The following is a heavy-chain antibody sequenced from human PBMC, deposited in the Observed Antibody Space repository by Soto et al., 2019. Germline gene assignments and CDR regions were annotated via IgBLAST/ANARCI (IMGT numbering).Heavy chain of an antibody. Sequence: PGESLKISCKGSGYSFTSYWIGWVRQMPGKGLEWMGIIYPGDSDTRYSPSFQGQVTISADKSISTAYLQWSSLKASDTAMYYCARAVAGTLSPGYYGMDVWGQGTTVTVSS. CDR2: IYPGDSDT. J-gene: IGHJ6*02. V-gene: IGHV5-51*01. CDR1: GYSFTSYW. CDR3: ARAVAGTLSPGYYGMDV. D-gene: IGHD6-19*01.